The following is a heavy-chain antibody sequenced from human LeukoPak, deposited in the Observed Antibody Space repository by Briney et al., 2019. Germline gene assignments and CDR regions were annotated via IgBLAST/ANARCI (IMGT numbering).Heavy chain of an antibody. CDR1: GFTFSSYA. V-gene: IGHV3-23*01. CDR3: ARAGPIAVAGYAIDY. Sequence: PGGSLRLSCAASGFTFSSYAMSWVRQAPGKGLEWVSAISGSGGSTYYADSVKGRFTISRDNSKNTLYLQMNSLRAEDTAVYYCARAGPIAVAGYAIDYWGQGTLVTVSS. D-gene: IGHD6-19*01. CDR2: ISGSGGST. J-gene: IGHJ4*02.